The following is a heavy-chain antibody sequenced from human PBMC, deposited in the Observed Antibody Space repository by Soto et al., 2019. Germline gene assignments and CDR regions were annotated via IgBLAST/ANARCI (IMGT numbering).Heavy chain of an antibody. Sequence: PGGSLRLSCAASGFTFDDYAMHWVRQVPGKGLEWVSGINWNSGSIGYADSVKGRFAISRDNAKNSLHLQMNSLRAEDTAFYYWVKDESLNWYRGPFRQRGQGTLVTVSS. V-gene: IGHV3-9*01. CDR3: VKDESLNWYRGPFRQ. D-gene: IGHD6-13*01. CDR2: INWNSGSI. J-gene: IGHJ1*01. CDR1: GFTFDDYA.